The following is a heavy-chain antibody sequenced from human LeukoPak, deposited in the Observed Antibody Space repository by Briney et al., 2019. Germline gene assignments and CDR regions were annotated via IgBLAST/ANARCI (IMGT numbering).Heavy chain of an antibody. Sequence: GGSLRLSCAASGFTVITNDMTWVRQAPGKGLQWVSAISGGGGYTYYEDSVKGRFTISRDNSKNTLYLQMNILRAEDTAVYYCAKDRSVLGYYGSGSYHLWGQGTLVTVPS. V-gene: IGHV3-23*01. J-gene: IGHJ4*02. CDR2: ISGGGGYT. CDR3: AKDRSVLGYYGSGSYHL. CDR1: GFTVITND. D-gene: IGHD3-10*01.